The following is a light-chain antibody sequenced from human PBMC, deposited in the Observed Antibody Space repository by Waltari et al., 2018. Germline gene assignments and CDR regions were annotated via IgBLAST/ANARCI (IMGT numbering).Light chain of an antibody. CDR3: QHYVNLPVT. V-gene: IGKV3-20*01. Sequence: EIVLTQSPGTLSLSPGARATLSCRASQSVGRSLAWYQQKPGQAPRLLIYDTAIRATGTPGRFSGSGSGTDFSLAINSLEPEDFAVYFCQHYVNLPVTFGHGTKVEI. CDR1: QSVGRS. CDR2: DTA. J-gene: IGKJ1*01.